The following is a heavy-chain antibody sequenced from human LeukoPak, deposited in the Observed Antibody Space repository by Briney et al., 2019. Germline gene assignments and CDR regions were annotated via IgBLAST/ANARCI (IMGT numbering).Heavy chain of an antibody. J-gene: IGHJ4*02. V-gene: IGHV1-2*02. CDR1: GYTFSGTGWY. CDR3: ARDGPAQMVEFDY. CDR2: INPNNGAT. Sequence: ASVKVSCKASGYTFSGTGWYLYWLRQAPGQGLECMGWINPNNGATAYAQKFQGRVAMTRDTSISTAYMELRRLRPDDTAVYYCARDGPAQMVEFDYWGQGTLVTVSS. D-gene: IGHD3-10*01.